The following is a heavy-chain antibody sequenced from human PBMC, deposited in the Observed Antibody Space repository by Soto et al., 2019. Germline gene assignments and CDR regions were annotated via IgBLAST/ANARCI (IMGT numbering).Heavy chain of an antibody. CDR3: ARAYFYGSGKIPDAFDI. V-gene: IGHV5-51*01. CDR2: IYPGDSDT. CDR1: GYSFTKYW. J-gene: IGHJ3*02. D-gene: IGHD3-10*01. Sequence: GESLKISCKGSGYSFTKYWIGWVRQMPGKGLDWMGIIYPGDSDTKYSPSFQGQVTISADRSINTAYLQWSSLKASDTALYFCARAYFYGSGKIPDAFDIWRQGTMVTVSS.